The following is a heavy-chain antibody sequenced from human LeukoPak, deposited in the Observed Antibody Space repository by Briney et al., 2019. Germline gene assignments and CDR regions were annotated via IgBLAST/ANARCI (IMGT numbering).Heavy chain of an antibody. D-gene: IGHD3-22*01. CDR3: ARARPQTYYYDSSIDY. CDR2: INRNSGGT. J-gene: IGHJ4*02. Sequence: ASVNVSCTASGYTFTVYYMHWVRQAPGQGLEWMGWINRNSGGTNYAQKFQGWVTMTRDTSISTAYMELSRLRSDDTAVYYFARARPQTYYYDSSIDYWGQGTLVTVSS. CDR1: GYTFTVYY. V-gene: IGHV1-2*04.